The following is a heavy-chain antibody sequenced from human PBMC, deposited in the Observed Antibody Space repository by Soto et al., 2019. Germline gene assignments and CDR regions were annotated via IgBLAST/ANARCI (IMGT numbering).Heavy chain of an antibody. J-gene: IGHJ5*02. CDR2: ISGSGGST. CDR3: AKGGFEYQLLRPRAHIRSFDP. Sequence: EVQLLESGGGLVQPGGSLRLSCAASGFTFSSYAMSWVRQAPGKGLEWVSAISGSGGSTYYADSVKGRFTISRDNSKNTLYLQMNSLRAEDTAVYYCAKGGFEYQLLRPRAHIRSFDPWGQGTLVTVSS. CDR1: GFTFSSYA. V-gene: IGHV3-23*01. D-gene: IGHD2-2*01.